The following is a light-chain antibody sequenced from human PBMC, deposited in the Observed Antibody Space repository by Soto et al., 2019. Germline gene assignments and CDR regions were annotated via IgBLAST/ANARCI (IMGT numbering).Light chain of an antibody. CDR1: QSISSY. J-gene: IGKJ2*01. CDR2: AAS. CDR3: QQSYSTLYT. V-gene: IGKV1-39*01. Sequence: DIQMTQSPSSLSASVGDRVTITCRASQSISSYLNWYQQKPGKAPKLLIYAASSLQSGVPSRFSSSGSGTDFTLTISSLQPEDFATYYCQQSYSTLYTFGQGTKLEIK.